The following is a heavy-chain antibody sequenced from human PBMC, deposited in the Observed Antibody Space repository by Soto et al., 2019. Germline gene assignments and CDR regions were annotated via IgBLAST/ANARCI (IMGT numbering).Heavy chain of an antibody. CDR3: AKGVCNPIRCSGRDDS. J-gene: IGHJ4*02. CDR2: ISGSGDSA. D-gene: IGHD3-10*02. CDR1: GFSFSTYA. Sequence: EVQLLESGGGLVQPGGSLRLSCAASGFSFSTYAMTWVRQAPGKGLEWVSGISGSGDSAFYADSVKGRFTISRDNSKNTLYLQLDSLGAGDTAVYYCAKGVCNPIRCSGRDDSWGQGTLVTVSS. V-gene: IGHV3-23*01.